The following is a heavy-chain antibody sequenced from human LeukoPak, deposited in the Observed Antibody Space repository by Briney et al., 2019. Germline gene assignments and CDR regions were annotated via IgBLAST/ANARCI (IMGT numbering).Heavy chain of an antibody. V-gene: IGHV3-33*01. D-gene: IGHD3-22*01. CDR3: ARGPHYHHSTGHFSY. CDR1: GFTFSTYA. Sequence: GGSLRLSCAASGFTFSTYAMDWFRQAPGKGLEWVAVIWYDGSNKNYADSVKGRFTISRDNSKNTMYLQMNSLRAEDTAVYYCARGPHYHHSTGHFSYWGQGTLVTVSS. CDR2: IWYDGSNK. J-gene: IGHJ4*02.